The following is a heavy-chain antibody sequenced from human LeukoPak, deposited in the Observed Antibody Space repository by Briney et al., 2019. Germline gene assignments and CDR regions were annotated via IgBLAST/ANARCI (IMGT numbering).Heavy chain of an antibody. CDR1: GFTFSNYA. CDR3: ASRIATAGSVDY. V-gene: IGHV3-23*01. J-gene: IGHJ4*02. CDR2: ISGSGGST. D-gene: IGHD6-13*01. Sequence: GGALRLSCAASGFTFSNYAMSWVRQAPGKGLEWVSVISGSGGSTYYADSVKGRFTISRDNSKNTLHLQMNTLRAEDTAVYYCASRIATAGSVDYWGQGTLVAVSS.